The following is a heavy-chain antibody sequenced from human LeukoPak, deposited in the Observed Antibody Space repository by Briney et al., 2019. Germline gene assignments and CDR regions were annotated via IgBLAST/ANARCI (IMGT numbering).Heavy chain of an antibody. Sequence: GGSLRLSCAASGFSFPSYWMTWVRQAPGKGLEWVANIKQDGTETFHGDSVRGRFTISRDNAKNSLFLQMNSLRAEDTAVYYCAREAAPRYWGQGTLVTVS. V-gene: IGHV3-7*01. CDR3: AREAAPRY. CDR2: IKQDGTET. D-gene: IGHD6-25*01. CDR1: GFSFPSYW. J-gene: IGHJ4*02.